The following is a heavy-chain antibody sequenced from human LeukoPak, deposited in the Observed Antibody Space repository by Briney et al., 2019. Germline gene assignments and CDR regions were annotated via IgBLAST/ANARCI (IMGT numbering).Heavy chain of an antibody. J-gene: IGHJ4*02. CDR2: IIPIFGTA. CDR3: ARGRRSGSPDY. V-gene: IGHV1-69*05. CDR1: GGTFSSYA. D-gene: IGHD1-26*01. Sequence: ASVMVSCKASGGTFSSYAISWVRQAPGQGLEWMGGIIPIFGTANYAQKFQGRVTITTDESTSTAYMELSSLRSEDTAVYYCARGRRSGSPDYWGQGTLVTVSS.